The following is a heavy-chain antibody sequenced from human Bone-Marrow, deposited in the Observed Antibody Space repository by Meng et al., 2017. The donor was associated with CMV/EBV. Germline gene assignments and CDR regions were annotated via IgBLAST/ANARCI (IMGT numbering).Heavy chain of an antibody. Sequence: SVKVSCKASGFTFTSSAVQWVRQARGQRLEWIGWIVVGSGNTNYAQKFQERVTITRDMSTSTAYMELSSLRSEDTAVYYCAARYSSGWYYFDYWGQGKLVTVSS. CDR3: AARYSSGWYYFDY. V-gene: IGHV1-58*01. D-gene: IGHD6-19*01. CDR1: GFTFTSSA. CDR2: IVVGSGNT. J-gene: IGHJ4*02.